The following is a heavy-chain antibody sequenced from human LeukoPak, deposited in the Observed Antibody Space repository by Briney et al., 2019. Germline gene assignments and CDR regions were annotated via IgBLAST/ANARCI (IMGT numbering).Heavy chain of an antibody. CDR3: SRGRANDL. CDR2: IFTSGST. V-gene: IGHV4-4*07. Sequence: SETLSLTCTVVGGSITSDYWSWIRQPAGKGLEWIGRIFTSGSTACNPSLKSRVTMSLDTSKNQFFLKLSSVTAADTAAYFCSRGRANDLWGQGTLVTVSS. J-gene: IGHJ5*02. CDR1: GGSITSDY.